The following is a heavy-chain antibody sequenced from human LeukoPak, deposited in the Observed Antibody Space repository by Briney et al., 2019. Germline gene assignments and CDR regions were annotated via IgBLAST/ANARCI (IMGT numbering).Heavy chain of an antibody. CDR1: GGSTSSRSYY. CDR3: ARDHSYYYDSSGRGRAFDI. Sequence: PSETLSLTCTVSGGSTSSRSYYWGWIRQPPGRGLEWIGSIYYSGNTYYNPSLKSRVTISVDTSKNQFSLKLSSVTAADTAVYYCARDHSYYYDSSGRGRAFDIWGQGTMVTVSS. J-gene: IGHJ3*02. D-gene: IGHD3-22*01. CDR2: IYYSGNT. V-gene: IGHV4-39*07.